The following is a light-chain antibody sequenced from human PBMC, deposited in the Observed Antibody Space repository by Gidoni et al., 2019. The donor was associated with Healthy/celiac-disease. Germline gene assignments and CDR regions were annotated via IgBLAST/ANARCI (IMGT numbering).Light chain of an antibody. J-gene: IGKJ1*01. V-gene: IGKV3-20*01. CDR2: GAS. CDR1: QSVSSSY. Sequence: EIVLTQSPGTLSLSPGERATLSCSASQSVSSSYLAWYQQKPGQAPRLLIYGASSRATGIPDRFSGSGSGTDFTLTISRLEPEDFAVYYCQQYGSSPPWTFGQXTKVEIK. CDR3: QQYGSSPPWT.